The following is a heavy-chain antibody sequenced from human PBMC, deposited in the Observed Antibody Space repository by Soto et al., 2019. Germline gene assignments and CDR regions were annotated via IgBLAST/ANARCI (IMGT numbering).Heavy chain of an antibody. J-gene: IGHJ4*02. Sequence: QVQLQESGPGLVKPSETLSLTCAVSSGSISSGNWWSWVRQSPGKGLEWIGEISRSGNTNYRPSRKSRVTISVDKSKNQFSLKMNSVTAADTAVYYCVRNGGYDFDFGGQGTLVTVSS. CDR1: SGSISSGNW. CDR2: ISRSGNT. V-gene: IGHV4-4*02. D-gene: IGHD5-12*01. CDR3: VRNGGYDFDF.